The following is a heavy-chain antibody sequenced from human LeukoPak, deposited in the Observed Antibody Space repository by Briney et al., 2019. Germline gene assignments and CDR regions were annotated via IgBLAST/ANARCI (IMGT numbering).Heavy chain of an antibody. CDR2: IYTSGST. Sequence: PSETLSLTCTVSGGSISSGSYYWSWIRQPAGKGLEWIGRIYTSGSTNYSPSLKSRVTISVDTSKNQFSLKLSSVTAADTAVYYCARVRAYGSGSYYYYYYMDVWGKGTTVTVSS. CDR1: GGSISSGSYY. D-gene: IGHD3-10*01. J-gene: IGHJ6*03. V-gene: IGHV4-61*02. CDR3: ARVRAYGSGSYYYYYYMDV.